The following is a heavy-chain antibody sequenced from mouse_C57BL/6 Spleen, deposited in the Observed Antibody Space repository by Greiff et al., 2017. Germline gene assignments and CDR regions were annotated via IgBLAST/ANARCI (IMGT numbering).Heavy chain of an antibody. J-gene: IGHJ1*03. D-gene: IGHD2-5*01. CDR1: GYTFTDYN. CDR3: ANSNYGYFDV. V-gene: IGHV1-22*01. CDR2: INPNNGGT. Sequence: EVQLQQSGPELVKPGASVKMSCKASGYTFTDYNMHWVKQSHGKSLEWIGDINPNNGGTSYNQKFKGKATLTVNKSSSTAYMELRSLTSEDSAVYYCANSNYGYFDVWGTGTTVTVSS.